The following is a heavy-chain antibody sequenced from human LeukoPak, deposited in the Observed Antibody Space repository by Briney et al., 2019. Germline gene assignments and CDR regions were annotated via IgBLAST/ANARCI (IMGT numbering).Heavy chain of an antibody. CDR3: ARDHCTSTSCYSLDY. Sequence: PGGSLRLSCAASGFIFSSYGIHWVRQAPGKGLEWVAVIWYDGSKKYYADSVKGRFTISRDNSKKTLYLQANSLRAEDTAVYYCARDHCTSTSCYSLDYWGQGTMVTVSS. J-gene: IGHJ4*02. CDR2: IWYDGSKK. CDR1: GFIFSSYG. V-gene: IGHV3-33*01. D-gene: IGHD2-2*01.